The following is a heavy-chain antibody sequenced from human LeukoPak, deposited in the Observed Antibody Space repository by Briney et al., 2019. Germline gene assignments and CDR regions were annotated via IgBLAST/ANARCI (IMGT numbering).Heavy chain of an antibody. CDR1: GFTFSSYW. D-gene: IGHD1-14*01. V-gene: IGHV3-74*01. Sequence: GGSLRLSCAASGFTFSSYWMHWVRQAPGKGLVWVSRINTDGSSTSYADSVKGRFTISRDNAKNTLYLQMNSLRAEDTAVYYCARGKRNPGAFDIWGQGTMVTVSS. CDR3: ARGKRNPGAFDI. CDR2: INTDGSST. J-gene: IGHJ3*02.